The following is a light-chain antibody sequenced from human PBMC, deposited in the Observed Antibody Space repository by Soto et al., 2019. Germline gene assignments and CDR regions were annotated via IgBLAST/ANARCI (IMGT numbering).Light chain of an antibody. J-gene: IGLJ3*02. CDR1: NSDVGAYNY. CDR3: LSYTVTSILV. Sequence: QSALTQPAFVSGSPGQSITISCTGTNSDVGAYNYVSWFQQHPGRAPKLITFEVSNRPSGVSHRFSGSKSGNTASLTISGLQTEDEADYYCLSYTVTSILVFGGGTKLTVL. V-gene: IGLV2-14*01. CDR2: EVS.